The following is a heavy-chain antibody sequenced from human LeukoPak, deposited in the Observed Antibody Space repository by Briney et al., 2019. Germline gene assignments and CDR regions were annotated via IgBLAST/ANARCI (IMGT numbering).Heavy chain of an antibody. D-gene: IGHD6-13*01. J-gene: IGHJ4*02. CDR3: ARDGPAAAGHGGFDY. CDR2: IYPGDSDT. CDR1: GNSFTSYW. Sequence: RGESLKISCRGSGNSFTSYWVGWVRQMPGKGLEWMGIIYPGDSDTRYSPSFQGQVTISADKSITTAYLQWTSLKASDTAMYYCARDGPAAAGHGGFDYWGRGTLVTVSS. V-gene: IGHV5-51*01.